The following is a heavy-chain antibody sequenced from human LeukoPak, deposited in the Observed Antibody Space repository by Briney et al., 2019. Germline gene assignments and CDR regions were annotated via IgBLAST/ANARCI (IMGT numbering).Heavy chain of an antibody. CDR3: TKAASSSPGGFDP. J-gene: IGHJ5*02. V-gene: IGHV3-21*04. CDR1: GFTFSNYE. CDR2: ISSSSSYI. Sequence: GGSLRLSCAASGFTFSNYEMNWVRQAPGKGLQWVSSISSSSSYISYADSVKGRFTISRDNSKNSLYLQMNSLRAEDTALYYCTKAASSSPGGFDPWGQGTLVTVSS.